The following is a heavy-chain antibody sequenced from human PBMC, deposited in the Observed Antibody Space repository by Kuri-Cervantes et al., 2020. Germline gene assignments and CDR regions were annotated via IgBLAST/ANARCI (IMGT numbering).Heavy chain of an antibody. CDR2: INYSGTYK. V-gene: IGHV3-21*03. Sequence: GGSLRLSCAASGFTFSPYTMNWVRQAPGKGLEWVASINYSGTYKNYADAVKGRFTISRDNAKNSLFLQMNSLRAEDTAVYYCASTGGGVDHWGQGTLVTVSS. CDR3: ASTGGGVDH. D-gene: IGHD7-27*01. J-gene: IGHJ4*02. CDR1: GFTFSPYT.